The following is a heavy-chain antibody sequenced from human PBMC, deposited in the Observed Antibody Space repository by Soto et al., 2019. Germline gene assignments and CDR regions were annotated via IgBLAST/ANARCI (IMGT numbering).Heavy chain of an antibody. J-gene: IGHJ6*02. V-gene: IGHV1-69*12. CDR3: AIPYRHIVLVPAAIPGSYYYYGMDV. CDR1: GGTFSSYA. D-gene: IGHD2-2*01. CDR2: IIPIFGTA. Sequence: QVQLVQSGAEVKKPGSSVKVSCKASGGTFSSYAISWVRQAPGQGLEWMGGIIPIFGTANYAQKFQGRVTITADESTSTAYMELSSLRSEDTAVYYCAIPYRHIVLVPAAIPGSYYYYGMDVWGQGTTVTVSS.